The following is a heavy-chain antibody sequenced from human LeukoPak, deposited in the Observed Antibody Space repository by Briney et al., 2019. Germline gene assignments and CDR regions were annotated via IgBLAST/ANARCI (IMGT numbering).Heavy chain of an antibody. Sequence: PGGSLRLSCAASGFTFSDYYMNWIRRAPGKGLEWLSYISTSSSYTDYADSVKGRFTISRDNAKNLLYLQMNSLRAEDTAVYYCAGTRQLHAGFDPWGQGTLVTVSS. D-gene: IGHD6-6*01. CDR3: AGTRQLHAGFDP. J-gene: IGHJ5*02. V-gene: IGHV3-11*03. CDR2: ISTSSSYT. CDR1: GFTFSDYY.